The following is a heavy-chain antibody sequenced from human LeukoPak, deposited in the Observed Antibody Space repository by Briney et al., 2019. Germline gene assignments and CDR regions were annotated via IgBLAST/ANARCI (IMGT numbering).Heavy chain of an antibody. CDR2: IIPIFGTA. Sequence: SVKVSCKASGGTFSSYAISWVRQAPGQGLEWMGGIIPIFGTANYAQKFQGRVTITADESTSTAYMELSSLRSEDTAVYYCARGDIVVVSAAFKDDYYYYYMDVWGKGTTVTVSS. V-gene: IGHV1-69*13. CDR1: GGTFSSYA. J-gene: IGHJ6*03. D-gene: IGHD2-2*01. CDR3: ARGDIVVVSAAFKDDYYYYYMDV.